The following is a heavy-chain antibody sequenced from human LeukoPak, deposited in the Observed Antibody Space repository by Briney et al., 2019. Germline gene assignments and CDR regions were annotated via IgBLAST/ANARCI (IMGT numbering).Heavy chain of an antibody. J-gene: IGHJ6*02. V-gene: IGHV1-2*02. CDR2: INPNSGGT. CDR1: GYTFTDYY. Sequence: ASVKVSCKASGYTFTDYYMHWVRQAPGQGLEWMGWINPNSGGTDYAQKFQGRVTMTTDTSISTAYMEVSRLRSDDTAVYYCARVRIGQQLDKYYYYAMDVWGQGTTVTVSS. CDR3: ARVRIGQQLDKYYYYAMDV. D-gene: IGHD6-13*01.